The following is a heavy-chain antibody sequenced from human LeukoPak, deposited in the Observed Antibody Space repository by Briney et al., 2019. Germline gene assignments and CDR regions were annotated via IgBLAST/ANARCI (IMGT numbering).Heavy chain of an antibody. V-gene: IGHV4-39*07. CDR2: IYYSGST. CDR1: GGSISSSSYY. D-gene: IGHD3-10*01. J-gene: IGHJ6*03. CDR3: APRSITMVRGVIITWNSLDYMDV. Sequence: PSETLSLTCTVSGGSISSSSYYWGWIRQPPGKGLEWIGSIYYSGSTYYNPSLKSRVTISVDTSKNQFSLKLSSVTAADTAVYYCAPRSITMVRGVIITWNSLDYMDVWGKGTTVTISS.